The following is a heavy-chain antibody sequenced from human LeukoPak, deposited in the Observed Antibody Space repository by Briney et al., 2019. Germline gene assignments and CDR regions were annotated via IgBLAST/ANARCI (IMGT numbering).Heavy chain of an antibody. J-gene: IGHJ5*02. Sequence: SETLSLTCTVSGGSISSSSYYWGWIRQPPGKGLEWIGSIYYSGSTYYNPSLKSRVTISVDTSKNQFSLKLSSVTAADTAVYYCARSESTSVARTGWLDPWGQGTLVTVSS. D-gene: IGHD6-19*01. CDR2: IYYSGST. CDR3: ARSESTSVARTGWLDP. CDR1: GGSISSSSYY. V-gene: IGHV4-39*01.